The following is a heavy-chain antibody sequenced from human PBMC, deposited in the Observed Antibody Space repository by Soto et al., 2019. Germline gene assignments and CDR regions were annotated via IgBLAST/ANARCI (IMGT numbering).Heavy chain of an antibody. CDR1: GFTFSSYG. D-gene: IGHD2-2*01. Sequence: EVQLLESGGDLVQPGGSLTLSCAAAGFTFSSYGMSWVRQAPGKGLEWVSAVSGSGGSVYYADSVRGRFTISRDNSKNTLYLQVNSLRAEDTAIYYCPKGSVVGADYSYGMDVCGQGTTVTVSS. J-gene: IGHJ6*02. CDR3: PKGSVVGADYSYGMDV. CDR2: VSGSGGSV. V-gene: IGHV3-23*01.